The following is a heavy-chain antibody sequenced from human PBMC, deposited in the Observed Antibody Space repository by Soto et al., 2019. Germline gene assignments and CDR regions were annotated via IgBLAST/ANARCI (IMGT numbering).Heavy chain of an antibody. V-gene: IGHV4-31*01. D-gene: IGHD2-2*01. Sequence: QVQLQESGPGLVKPSQTLSLTCTVSGGSITSSGYYWSWIRQHPGEGLEWIGFTSNSGSTSYNPSLKSPVTRSVDTSSNQFSLNLKSVTAADTAVYYCARGGGSTKVDYWGQGTLVTVSP. CDR1: GGSITSSGYY. J-gene: IGHJ4*02. CDR2: TSNSGST. CDR3: ARGGGSTKVDY.